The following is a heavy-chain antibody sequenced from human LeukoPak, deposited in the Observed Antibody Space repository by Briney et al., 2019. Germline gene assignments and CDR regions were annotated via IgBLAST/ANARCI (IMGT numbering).Heavy chain of an antibody. CDR3: TRRKSSSSSVENWFDP. Sequence: GGSLRLSCAASGFTFRASAVHWVRQASGRGLEWVGRIRSKANSYATAYAASVKGRFTISRDDSKNTAYLQMNSLKTEDTAVYYCTRRKSSSSSVENWFDPWGQGTLVTVSS. V-gene: IGHV3-73*01. J-gene: IGHJ5*02. CDR2: IRSKANSYAT. CDR1: GFTFRASA. D-gene: IGHD6-6*01.